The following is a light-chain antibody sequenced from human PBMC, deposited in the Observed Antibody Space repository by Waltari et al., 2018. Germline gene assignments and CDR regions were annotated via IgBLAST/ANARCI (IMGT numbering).Light chain of an antibody. CDR3: QQYNSYPYT. J-gene: IGKJ2*01. Sequence: DIQMTQSPSTLSASVGDRITITCRASQSISSWLAWYQQKPGKAPKLLIYKASSLESGVPSRFSGSGSGTEFTLTISSLQPDDFATYYCQQYNSYPYTFGQGTKLEIK. V-gene: IGKV1-5*03. CDR2: KAS. CDR1: QSISSW.